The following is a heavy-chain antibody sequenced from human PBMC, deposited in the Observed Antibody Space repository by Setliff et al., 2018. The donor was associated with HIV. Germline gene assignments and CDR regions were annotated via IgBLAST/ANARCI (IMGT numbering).Heavy chain of an antibody. CDR3: ARDFGGYCSSMSCPDLFDP. V-gene: IGHV1-69*05. J-gene: IGHJ5*02. D-gene: IGHD2-2*01. CDR2: TIPISGTA. Sequence: SVKVSCKASGGTFSNYGMGWVRQAPGQGLEWMGGTIPISGTANYAQKFQGRVTITTDESTSTAYMELSGLRSEDTAVYYCARDFGGYCSSMSCPDLFDPWGQGTLVTVSS. CDR1: GGTFSNYG.